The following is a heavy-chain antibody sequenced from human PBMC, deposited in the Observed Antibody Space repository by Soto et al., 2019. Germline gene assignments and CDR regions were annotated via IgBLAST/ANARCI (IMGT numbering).Heavy chain of an antibody. CDR2: ILSNDGK. D-gene: IGHD3-10*01. J-gene: IGHJ6*03. Sequence: QVTLKESGPVLVRPTGTLTLTCTVSGFSLNNARVGVSWIRQPPGKALEWLAHILSNDGKSYSTSLKTRLSISKDTSKSQVVLTMTNMDPVDTATYYCARMLAVNYYYYYMDVWGKGTTVTVSS. V-gene: IGHV2-26*01. CDR1: GFSLNNARVG. CDR3: ARMLAVNYYYYYMDV.